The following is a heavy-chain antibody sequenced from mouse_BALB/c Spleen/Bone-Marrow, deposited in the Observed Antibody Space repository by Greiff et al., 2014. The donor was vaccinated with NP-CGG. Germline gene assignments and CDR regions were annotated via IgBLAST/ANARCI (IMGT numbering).Heavy chain of an antibody. CDR2: ISSGSSTI. Sequence: EAKLVESGGGLVQPGGSRKLSCAASGFTFSSFGMHWVRQAPEKGLEWVAYISSGSSTIYYADTVKGRFTISRDNPKNTLFLQMTSLRSEDTAMYYCASRAYWGQGTLVTVSA. CDR1: GFTFSSFG. CDR3: ASRAY. J-gene: IGHJ3*01. V-gene: IGHV5-17*02.